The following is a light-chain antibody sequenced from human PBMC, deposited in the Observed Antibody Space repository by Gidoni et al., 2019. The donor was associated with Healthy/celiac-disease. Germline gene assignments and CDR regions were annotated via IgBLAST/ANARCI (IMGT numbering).Light chain of an antibody. V-gene: IGKV3-20*01. J-gene: IGKJ4*01. CDR1: QSVSSSY. CDR3: QQYSSYLLT. CDR2: GAS. Sequence: ELVLTQSAVTLSLSPGERATRSCRASQSVSSSYLAWYQQKPGQAPRLLIYGASSRATGIPDRFSGSGSGTDFTLTISRLEPEDFAVYYCQQYSSYLLTFGGGTKVEIK.